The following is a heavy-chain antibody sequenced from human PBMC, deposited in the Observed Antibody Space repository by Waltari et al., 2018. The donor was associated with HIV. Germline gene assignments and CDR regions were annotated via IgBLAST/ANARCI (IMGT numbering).Heavy chain of an antibody. V-gene: IGHV4-59*01. CDR1: VDYISIYY. CDR3: ARAAAGRVLDY. Sequence: QVQLQESGPGLVKPSETLSLTCTVSVDYISIYYWTWIRQPPGKGLEWIGYTYPLGNTDYNPSLKSRVAISVDTSQSQFSLKLSSVTAADTAVYYCARAAAGRVLDYWGQGILVTVSS. J-gene: IGHJ4*02. CDR2: TYPLGNT. D-gene: IGHD6-13*01.